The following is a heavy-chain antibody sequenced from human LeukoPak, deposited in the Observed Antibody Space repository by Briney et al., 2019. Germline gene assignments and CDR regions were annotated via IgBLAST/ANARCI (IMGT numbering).Heavy chain of an antibody. CDR1: GFTFSSYG. J-gene: IGHJ4*02. CDR3: ARDGHDSSGYYFGHN. D-gene: IGHD3-22*01. Sequence: PGGSLRLSCAASGFTFSSYGMHWVRQAPGKGLEWVAFIRYDGSNKYYADSVKGRFTISRDNSKNTLYLQMNSLRAEDTAVYYCARDGHDSSGYYFGHNWGQGTLVTVSS. V-gene: IGHV3-30*02. CDR2: IRYDGSNK.